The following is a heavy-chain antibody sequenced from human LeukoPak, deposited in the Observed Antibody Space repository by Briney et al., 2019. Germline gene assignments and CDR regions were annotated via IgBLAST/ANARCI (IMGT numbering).Heavy chain of an antibody. Sequence: GGSLRLSCAASGSTFSSYSMNWVRQAPGKGLEWVSSISSSSSYIYYADSVKGRFTISRDNAKNSLYLQMNSLRAEDTAVYYCARGHPYYGSGSHDYWGQGTLVTVSS. CDR2: ISSSSSYI. D-gene: IGHD3-10*01. J-gene: IGHJ4*02. CDR3: ARGHPYYGSGSHDY. CDR1: GSTFSSYS. V-gene: IGHV3-21*01.